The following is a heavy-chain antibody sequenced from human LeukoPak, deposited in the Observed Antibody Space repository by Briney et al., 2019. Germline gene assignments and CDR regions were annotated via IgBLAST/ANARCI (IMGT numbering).Heavy chain of an antibody. CDR2: IKQDGSEK. J-gene: IGHJ4*02. CDR3: AKDSAHSYYYGSGSYYQF. V-gene: IGHV3-7*05. D-gene: IGHD3-10*01. Sequence: GGSLRLSCAASGFTFSNFWMSWVRQAPGKGLEWVANIKQDGSEKYYVDSVKGRFTISRDNSKNTLYLQMNSLSAEDTAVYYCAKDSAHSYYYGSGSYYQFWGQGTLVTVSS. CDR1: GFTFSNFW.